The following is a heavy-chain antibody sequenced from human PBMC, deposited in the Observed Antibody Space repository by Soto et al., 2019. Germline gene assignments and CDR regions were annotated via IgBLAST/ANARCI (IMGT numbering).Heavy chain of an antibody. D-gene: IGHD2-2*01. CDR3: AIPYCSSTSCPNFDS. CDR2: IYYSGST. Sequence: PSETLSLTCTVSGGSISSYYWSWIRQPPGKGLEWIGYIYYSGSTNYNPSLKSRVTISVDTSKNQFSLRLSSVTAADTAVYYCAIPYCSSTSCPNFDSWGQGTLVTVSS. CDR1: GGSISSYY. J-gene: IGHJ4*02. V-gene: IGHV4-59*08.